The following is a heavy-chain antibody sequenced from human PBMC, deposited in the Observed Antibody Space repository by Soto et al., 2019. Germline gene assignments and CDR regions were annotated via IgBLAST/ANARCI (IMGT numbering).Heavy chain of an antibody. CDR2: IYYSGST. V-gene: IGHV4-39*01. Sequence: QLQLQESGPGLVKPSETLSLTCTVSGGSISSSSYYWGWIRQPPGKGLEWIGSIYYSGSTSYNPSLKSRVTICEDTSKKQSSLKLRPVTAADRAVYYCARQEKQQLVRGSWFDPWGQGTLVTVSS. CDR3: ARQEKQQLVRGSWFDP. D-gene: IGHD6-13*01. J-gene: IGHJ5*02. CDR1: GGSISSSSYY.